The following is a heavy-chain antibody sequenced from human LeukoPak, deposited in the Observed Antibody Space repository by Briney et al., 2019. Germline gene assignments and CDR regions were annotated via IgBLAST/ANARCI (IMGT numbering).Heavy chain of an antibody. D-gene: IGHD3-22*01. J-gene: IGHJ5*02. CDR2: VDPEDGET. CDR3: TTEPKYYYDSSGS. Sequence: ASVKVSCKVSGYTFTDYYMHWVQQAPGKGLEWMGLVDPEDGETIYAEKFQGRVTITADTSTDTAYMELSSLRSEDTAVYYCTTEPKYYYDSSGSWGQGTLVTVSS. V-gene: IGHV1-69-2*01. CDR1: GYTFTDYY.